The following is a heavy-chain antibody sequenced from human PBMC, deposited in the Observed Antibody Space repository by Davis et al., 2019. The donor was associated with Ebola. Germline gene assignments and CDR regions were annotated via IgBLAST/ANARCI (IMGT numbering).Heavy chain of an antibody. V-gene: IGHV3-74*01. CDR1: GYSFSSYW. D-gene: IGHD1-1*01. CDR2: INSNGSST. CDR3: ARRVPIRH. J-gene: IGHJ4*02. Sequence: GESLKISCAASGYSFSSYWMHWVRQAPGKGLVWVSRINSNGSSTSYADSVKGQFTISSDNAKNTLYLQRNSLRAEETAVYYCARRVPIRHWGQGILVTVSS.